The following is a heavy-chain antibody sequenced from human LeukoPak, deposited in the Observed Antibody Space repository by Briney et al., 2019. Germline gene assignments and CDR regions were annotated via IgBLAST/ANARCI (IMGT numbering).Heavy chain of an antibody. V-gene: IGHV4-38-2*01. CDR1: GYSISSGYY. CDR3: ARVDGFWYYFDY. D-gene: IGHD3-3*01. Sequence: SETLSLTCAVSGYSISSGYYWGWIRQPPGKGLEWIGSIYHSGSTYYNPSLKSRVTISVDTSKNQFSLKLSSVTAADTAVYYCARVDGFWYYFDYWGQGTLVTVSS. CDR2: IYHSGST. J-gene: IGHJ4*02.